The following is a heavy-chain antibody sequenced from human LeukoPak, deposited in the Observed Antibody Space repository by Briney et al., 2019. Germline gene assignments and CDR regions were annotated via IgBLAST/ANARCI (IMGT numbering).Heavy chain of an antibody. CDR1: GSSLTELS. D-gene: IGHD3-22*01. Sequence: ASVKVACKVSGSSLTELSMHWVRQAPGKGGEGVGGFCPEHGETLYAQRFQGRVTMTEDRSTDTAYMELSGLRSEDTAVYYCARSITYYYDSSGKYYFDYWGQGTLVTVSS. CDR2: FCPEHGET. V-gene: IGHV1-24*01. CDR3: ARSITYYYDSSGKYYFDY. J-gene: IGHJ4*02.